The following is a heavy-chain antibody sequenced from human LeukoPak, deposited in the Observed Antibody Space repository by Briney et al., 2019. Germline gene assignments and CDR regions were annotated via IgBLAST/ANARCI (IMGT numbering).Heavy chain of an antibody. CDR3: ARDLGDLGGWA. Sequence: PGGSLRLSCAASGFSFSDYDMHWARQPIGKGPEWVALITTGPTTILYADSAKGRFTISRDNAKKSVFLQVHSLTVEDTAVYYCARDLGDLGGWAWGQGTMVTVAS. D-gene: IGHD2-21*01. CDR2: ITTGPTTI. V-gene: IGHV3-48*03. CDR1: GFSFSDYD. J-gene: IGHJ3*01.